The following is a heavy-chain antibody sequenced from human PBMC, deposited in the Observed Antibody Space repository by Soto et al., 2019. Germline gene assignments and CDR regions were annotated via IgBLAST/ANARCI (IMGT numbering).Heavy chain of an antibody. CDR1: GFTFSTYT. CDR2: ITSAGSFT. V-gene: IGHV3-21*01. D-gene: IGHD3-22*01. Sequence: PGGSLSLSCVASGFTFSTYTMSWVRQAPGRGLEWVSSITSAGSFTYYADSVKRRFTISRDNAGNSLYLELNSLSAVDTAAYYCAREGYFDSPDRFFDFWGQGTLVTVSS. J-gene: IGHJ4*02. CDR3: AREGYFDSPDRFFDF.